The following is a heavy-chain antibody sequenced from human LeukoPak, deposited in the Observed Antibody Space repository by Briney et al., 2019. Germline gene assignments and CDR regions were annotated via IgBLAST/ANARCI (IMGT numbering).Heavy chain of an antibody. CDR1: GFTFSSYG. D-gene: IGHD1-26*01. Sequence: PGGSLRLSCAASGFTFSSYGMHWVRQAPGKGLEWVAFIRYDGSNKYYADSVKGRFTISRDNPKNTLYLQMNSLRAEDTAVYYCAKPLRRGSYFVSQDAFDIWGQGTMVTVSS. CDR3: AKPLRRGSYFVSQDAFDI. J-gene: IGHJ3*02. CDR2: IRYDGSNK. V-gene: IGHV3-30*02.